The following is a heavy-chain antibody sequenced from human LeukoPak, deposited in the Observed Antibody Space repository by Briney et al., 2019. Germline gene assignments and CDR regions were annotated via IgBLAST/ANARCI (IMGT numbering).Heavy chain of an antibody. V-gene: IGHV3-21*01. Sequence: GGSLRLSCAASGLTFSIYSMNWVRQAPGKGLEWVSSISSSSSYIYYADSVKGRFTISRDNAKNSLYLQMNSLRAEDTAVYYCASLGYCSSTSCFPGPGAWWGQGTLVTVSS. J-gene: IGHJ4*02. CDR1: GLTFSIYS. D-gene: IGHD2-2*01. CDR2: ISSSSSYI. CDR3: ASLGYCSSTSCFPGPGAW.